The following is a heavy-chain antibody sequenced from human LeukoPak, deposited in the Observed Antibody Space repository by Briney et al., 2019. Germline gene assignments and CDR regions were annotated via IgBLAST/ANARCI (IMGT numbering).Heavy chain of an antibody. Sequence: GGSLRLSCAASGFTVSSNYMSWVRQAPGKGLERASVLYTDGITYYAGSVQGRFTISRDNFKNTLFLQMNSLRAEDTAVYHCARDSDGYFDYWGQGTLVTVSS. CDR3: ARDSDGYFDY. CDR2: LYTDGIT. V-gene: IGHV3-53*01. CDR1: GFTVSSNY. J-gene: IGHJ4*02. D-gene: IGHD2-15*01.